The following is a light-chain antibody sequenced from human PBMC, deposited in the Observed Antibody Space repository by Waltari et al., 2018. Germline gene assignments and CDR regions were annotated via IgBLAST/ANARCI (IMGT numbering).Light chain of an antibody. CDR2: AAS. CDR1: QDIGNY. Sequence: IQMTQSPSSLSASVGDKVTITCQAGQDIGNYLNWYQQKPGKAPNLLSHAASNLEGGVPSRFSGLGSGTHFSFTISSLQPGDFATYYWQQYLSLPYTFGQGTILDI. J-gene: IGKJ2*01. V-gene: IGKV1-33*01. CDR3: QQYLSLPYT.